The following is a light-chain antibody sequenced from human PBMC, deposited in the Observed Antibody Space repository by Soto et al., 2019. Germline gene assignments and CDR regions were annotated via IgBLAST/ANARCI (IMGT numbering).Light chain of an antibody. CDR3: QQLNSYPST. CDR2: AAS. CDR1: QGISSY. J-gene: IGKJ4*01. Sequence: DIQLTQSPSFLSASVGDRVTITCRASQGISSYLAWYQQKPGKAPKLLIYAASTLQSGVPSRFSGSGSGTEFTLTIGSLQTEEFATYYCQQLNSYPSTFGGGTNVEIK. V-gene: IGKV1-9*01.